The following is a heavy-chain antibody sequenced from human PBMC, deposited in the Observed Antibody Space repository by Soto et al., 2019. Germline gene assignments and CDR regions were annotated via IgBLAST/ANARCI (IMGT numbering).Heavy chain of an antibody. Sequence: QVQLVQSGAEVTKPGSSVKVSCKASGGTFSSYAISWVRQAPGQGLEWMGGIIPIFGTANYAQKFQGRVTITADESTITAYMELSSLRSEDTAVYYCARIFYDSSGYSYYFDYWGQGTLVTVSS. CDR1: GGTFSSYA. D-gene: IGHD3-22*01. CDR2: IIPIFGTA. V-gene: IGHV1-69*01. CDR3: ARIFYDSSGYSYYFDY. J-gene: IGHJ4*02.